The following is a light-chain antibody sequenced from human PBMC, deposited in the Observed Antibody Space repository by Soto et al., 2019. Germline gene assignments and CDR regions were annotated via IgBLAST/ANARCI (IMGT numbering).Light chain of an antibody. J-gene: IGKJ4*01. CDR3: QQYGSSLT. V-gene: IGKV3-20*01. Sequence: EIVLTQSPGTVSLSSGERATLSCRASQSVSSSYLAWYQQKPGQAPRLLIYGASSRATGIPDRFSGSGSGTDFTLTISRLEPEDFAVYYCQQYGSSLTVGGGTKVDIK. CDR2: GAS. CDR1: QSVSSSY.